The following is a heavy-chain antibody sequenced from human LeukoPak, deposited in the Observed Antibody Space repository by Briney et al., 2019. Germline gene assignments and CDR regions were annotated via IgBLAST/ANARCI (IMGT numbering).Heavy chain of an antibody. V-gene: IGHV3-30*03. J-gene: IGHJ2*01. CDR2: ISDGGTHL. CDR1: GFIFRNYG. D-gene: IGHD3-16*01. Sequence: QPGGSLRLSCAGSGFIFRNYGMHWVRQAPGQGLEWVAVISDGGTHLYYADSVKGRFTISRDNSESTMYLQMNSLRVEDTAVHYCARDSYYWYFDLWGRGTLVTVSS. CDR3: ARDSYYWYFDL.